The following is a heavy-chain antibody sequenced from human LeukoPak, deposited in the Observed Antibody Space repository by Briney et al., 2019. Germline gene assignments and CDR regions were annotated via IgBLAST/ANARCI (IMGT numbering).Heavy chain of an antibody. V-gene: IGHV3-23*01. J-gene: IGHJ4*02. CDR3: AKLPLYCSGGSCSSYFDY. D-gene: IGHD2-15*01. CDR1: GFTFSSYA. CDR2: ISGSGGST. Sequence: GGSLRLSCAASGFTFSSYAMSWVRQAPGKGLEWVSAISGSGGSTYYADSVKGRFTISRDNSKNTLYLQVNSLRAEDTAVYYCAKLPLYCSGGSCSSYFDYWGQGTLVTVSS.